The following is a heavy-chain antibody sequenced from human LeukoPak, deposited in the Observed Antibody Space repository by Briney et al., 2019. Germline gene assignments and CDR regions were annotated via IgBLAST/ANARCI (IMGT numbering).Heavy chain of an antibody. CDR1: GYTLTELS. CDR3: ATGYSYGYERAFDI. D-gene: IGHD5-18*01. CDR2: FDPEDGET. V-gene: IGHV1-24*01. Sequence: ASVKVSCKVSGYTLTELSMHWVRQAPGKGLEWMGGFDPEDGETIYAQKFQGRVTMTEDTSTDTAYMELSSLRSEDTDVYYCATGYSYGYERAFDIWGQGTMVTVSS. J-gene: IGHJ3*02.